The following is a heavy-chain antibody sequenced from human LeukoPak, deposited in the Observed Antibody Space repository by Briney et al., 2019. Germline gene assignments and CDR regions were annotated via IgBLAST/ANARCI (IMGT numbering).Heavy chain of an antibody. CDR2: INSDGSST. D-gene: IGHD3-22*01. V-gene: IGHV3-74*01. J-gene: IGHJ4*02. Sequence: PGGSLRLSCAASGFTFSSYWMHWVRQAPGKGLVWVSRINSDGSSTSYADSVKGRFTISRDNAKNTLYLQMNSLRAEDTAVYYCASSSYYDSSGYPLDYWGQGTLVTVSS. CDR3: ASSSYYDSSGYPLDY. CDR1: GFTFSSYW.